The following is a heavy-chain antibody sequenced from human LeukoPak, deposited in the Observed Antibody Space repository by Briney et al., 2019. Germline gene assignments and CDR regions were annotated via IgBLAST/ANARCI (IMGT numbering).Heavy chain of an antibody. Sequence: ASVKVSCKASGYTFTSYSISWVRQAPGQGLEWMGWISAYNGNTNYAQKLQGRVTMTTDTSTSTAYMEVRSLRSDDTAVYYCARDHLIVHAQYIDYWGQGTLVTVSS. CDR1: GYTFTSYS. V-gene: IGHV1-18*01. CDR3: ARDHLIVHAQYIDY. CDR2: ISAYNGNT. D-gene: IGHD2/OR15-2a*01. J-gene: IGHJ4*02.